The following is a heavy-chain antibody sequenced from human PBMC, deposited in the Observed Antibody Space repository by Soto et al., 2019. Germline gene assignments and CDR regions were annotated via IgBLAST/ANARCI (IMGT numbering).Heavy chain of an antibody. CDR3: VRLGYGPTDNSGYYLFDS. CDR1: GGSIRNYY. CDR2: FYSNGIT. V-gene: IGHV4-4*07. D-gene: IGHD3-22*01. J-gene: IGHJ5*01. Sequence: QVRLQESGPGLVKPSETLFLTCSVSGGSIRNYYWNWIRQPAGKGLGWIGRFYSNGITYYNPSLNSRFTMSVDTSKNPLSLRLNSVTAADTAVYYCVRLGYGPTDNSGYYLFDSWGQGTLVTVSS.